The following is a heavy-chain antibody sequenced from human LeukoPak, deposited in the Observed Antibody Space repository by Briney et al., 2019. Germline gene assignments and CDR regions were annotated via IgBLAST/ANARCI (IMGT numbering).Heavy chain of an antibody. CDR3: ARPRDSNTLDYGMDV. D-gene: IGHD2-15*01. J-gene: IGHJ6*02. Sequence: SVTVSCTASGGTFISYAISWVRQAPGQGLEWMGGIIPILGTANYAQKFQGRVTITADESTSTAYMELSSLRSEDTAVYYCARPRDSNTLDYGMDVWGQGTTVTVSS. CDR2: IIPILGTA. V-gene: IGHV1-69*13. CDR1: GGTFISYA.